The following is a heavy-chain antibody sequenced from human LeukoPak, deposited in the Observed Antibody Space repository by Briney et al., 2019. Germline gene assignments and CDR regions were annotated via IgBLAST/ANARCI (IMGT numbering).Heavy chain of an antibody. Sequence: GRSLRLSCAASGFTFRSYEMNWVRQAPGKGLEWVSAISGSGGSTYYADSVKGRFTISRDNSKNTLYLQMNSLRAEDTAVYYCAKNGGSYLSYWGQGTLVTVSS. V-gene: IGHV3-23*01. CDR1: GFTFRSYE. J-gene: IGHJ4*02. CDR3: AKNGGSYLSY. D-gene: IGHD1-26*01. CDR2: ISGSGGST.